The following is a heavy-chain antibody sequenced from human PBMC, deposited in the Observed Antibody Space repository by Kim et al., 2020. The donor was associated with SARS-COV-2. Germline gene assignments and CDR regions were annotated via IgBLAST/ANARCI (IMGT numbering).Heavy chain of an antibody. CDR3: ARHGSGSAGGY. V-gene: IGHV1-3*01. J-gene: IGHJ4*02. CDR2: INADNGNT. Sequence: ASVKVSCKASGYTFTTYPMHWMRQAPGQRLEWMGWINADNGNTQYSQRFQARVTFTRDTSASTAYMQLSSLRSEDTAVYYCARHGSGSAGGYWGQGTLVT. D-gene: IGHD3-10*01. CDR1: GYTFTTYP.